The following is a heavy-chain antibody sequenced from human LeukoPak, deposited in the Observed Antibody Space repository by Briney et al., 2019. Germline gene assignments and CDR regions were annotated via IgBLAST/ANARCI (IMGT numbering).Heavy chain of an antibody. CDR2: ISSSGATT. V-gene: IGHV3-23*01. J-gene: IGHJ4*02. D-gene: IGHD2-15*01. CDR1: GSTFSSFSTYD. CDR3: ARGVYCSGDSCYSIVGAPGGDY. Sequence: GGSLRLSCAASGSTFSSFSTYDFNWVRQAPGKGLEWVSYISSSGATTYYADSVKGRFTISRDNSKNTLYLQMNSLRAEDTAVYYCARGVYCSGDSCYSIVGAPGGDYWGQGTLVTVSS.